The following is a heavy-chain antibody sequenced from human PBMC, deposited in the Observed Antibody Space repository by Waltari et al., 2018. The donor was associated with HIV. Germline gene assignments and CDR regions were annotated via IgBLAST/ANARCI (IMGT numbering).Heavy chain of an antibody. CDR2: INHSGST. Sequence: QVQLQQWGAGLLKPSETLSLTCAVYGGSFSGYYWSWIRQPPGKGLEWIGEINHSGSTNYNPSLKSRVTISVDTSKNQFSLKLSSVTAADTAVYYCARLQWLVVGATRAHYYGMDVWGQGTTVTVSS. CDR3: ARLQWLVVGATRAHYYGMDV. V-gene: IGHV4-34*01. CDR1: GGSFSGYY. J-gene: IGHJ6*02. D-gene: IGHD1-26*01.